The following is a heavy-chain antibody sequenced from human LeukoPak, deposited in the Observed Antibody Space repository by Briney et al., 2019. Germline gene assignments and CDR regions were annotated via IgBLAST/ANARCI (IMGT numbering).Heavy chain of an antibody. Sequence: GASVKVSCKVSGYTLTELSMHWVRQAPGKGLEWMGGFDPEDGETIYAQKFQGRVTMTEDTSTDTAYMELSSLRSEDTAVYYCATSPTPHSSSWYQGTPQFDYWGQGTLVTVSS. D-gene: IGHD6-13*01. J-gene: IGHJ4*02. CDR3: ATSPTPHSSSWYQGTPQFDY. CDR2: FDPEDGET. CDR1: GYTLTELS. V-gene: IGHV1-24*01.